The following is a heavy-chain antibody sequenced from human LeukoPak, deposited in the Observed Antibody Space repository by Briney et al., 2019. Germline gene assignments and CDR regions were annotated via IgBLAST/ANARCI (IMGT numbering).Heavy chain of an antibody. Sequence: GASVKVSCKASGYTFTSYGISWVRQAPGQRLEWMGWISAYNGNTNYAQKLQGRVTMTTDTSTSTAYMELRSLRSDDTAVYYCARERVTYYYGSGSSVFDYWGQGTLVTVSS. CDR1: GYTFTSYG. J-gene: IGHJ4*02. D-gene: IGHD3-10*01. CDR3: ARERVTYYYGSGSSVFDY. CDR2: ISAYNGNT. V-gene: IGHV1-18*01.